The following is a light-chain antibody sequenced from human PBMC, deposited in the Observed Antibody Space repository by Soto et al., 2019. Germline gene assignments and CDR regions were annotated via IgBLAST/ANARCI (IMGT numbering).Light chain of an antibody. J-gene: IGLJ2*01. Sequence: QSVLTQPPSASGTPGQRVTISCSGSSSNIGSNTVNWYQQLPGTPPKLLIYSNNQRPSGVPDRFSGSKSGTSASLAISGLQSEDEADYYCAAWDDSLNGQGVFGGGTKVTVL. CDR3: AAWDDSLNGQGV. V-gene: IGLV1-44*01. CDR1: SSNIGSNT. CDR2: SNN.